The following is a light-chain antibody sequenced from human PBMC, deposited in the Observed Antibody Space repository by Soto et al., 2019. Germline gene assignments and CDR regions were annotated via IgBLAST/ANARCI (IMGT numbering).Light chain of an antibody. CDR3: SSYTSSSTPVV. J-gene: IGLJ2*01. V-gene: IGLV2-14*01. CDR2: EVS. CDR1: SSDVGGYNY. Sequence: QSALTQPASVSGSPGQSITISCTGSSSDVGGYNYVSWYQQHPGKAPKLMIHEVSNRPSGISTRFSGSKSGNTDSLTISGLQAEDEADYYCSSYTSSSTPVVFGGGTNLTVL.